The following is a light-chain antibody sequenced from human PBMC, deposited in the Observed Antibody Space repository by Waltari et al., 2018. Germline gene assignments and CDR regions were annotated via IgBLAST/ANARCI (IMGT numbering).Light chain of an antibody. J-gene: IGKJ4*01. Sequence: DIQITQSPSSLSASAGDTVTITCRASQGISTYLNWYQQKPGKAPKRLIYAASSLESGVPSRFSGSGSGTDFTLTTSSLQPEDFSTYYCLQYNSHPLTFGGGTKVEIK. CDR2: AAS. CDR3: LQYNSHPLT. V-gene: IGKV1-17*01. CDR1: QGISTY.